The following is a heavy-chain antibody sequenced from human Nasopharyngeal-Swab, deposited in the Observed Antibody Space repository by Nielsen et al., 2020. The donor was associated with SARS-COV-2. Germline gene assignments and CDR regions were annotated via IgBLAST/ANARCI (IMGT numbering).Heavy chain of an antibody. Sequence: ASVKVSCKASGYTFTSYGISWVRQAPGQGLEWMGWISAYNGNTNYAQKLQGRVTMTTDTSTSTAYTELRSLRSDDTAVYYCAREERLLRRYGFDYWGQGTLVTVSS. CDR1: GYTFTSYG. CDR3: AREERLLRRYGFDY. J-gene: IGHJ4*02. CDR2: ISAYNGNT. D-gene: IGHD3-22*01. V-gene: IGHV1-18*01.